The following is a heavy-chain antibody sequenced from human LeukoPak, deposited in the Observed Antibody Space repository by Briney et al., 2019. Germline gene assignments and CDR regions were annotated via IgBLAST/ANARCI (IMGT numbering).Heavy chain of an antibody. V-gene: IGHV4-59*01. D-gene: IGHD3-10*01. CDR3: ARPSRSISTAGAFDI. CDR1: GGSISNYF. J-gene: IGHJ3*02. CDR2: IYYTGST. Sequence: SESLSLTCTVSGGSISNYFWSWIRQPPGKGLEWNGYIYYTGSTNYNPSLKSRVTISVGTSKNQFSLKLSSVTAADTAVYYCARPSRSISTAGAFDIWGQGTMVTVSS.